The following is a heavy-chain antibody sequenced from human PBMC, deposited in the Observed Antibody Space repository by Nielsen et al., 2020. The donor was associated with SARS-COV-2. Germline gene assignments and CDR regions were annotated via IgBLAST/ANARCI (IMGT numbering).Heavy chain of an antibody. D-gene: IGHD5-18*01. CDR1: GFTFSDYY. V-gene: IGHV3-11*05. J-gene: IGHJ5*02. CDR2: ISSSSSYT. CDR3: AKVTGYTFDP. Sequence: GESLKISCAASGFTFSDYYMSWIRQAPGKGLEWVSYISSSSSYTNYADSVKGRFTISRDSSKNTIYLQMNSLRAEDTAVYYCAKVTGYTFDPWGQGTLVTVSS.